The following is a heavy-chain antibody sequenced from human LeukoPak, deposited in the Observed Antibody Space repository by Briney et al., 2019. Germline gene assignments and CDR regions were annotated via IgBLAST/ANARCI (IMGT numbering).Heavy chain of an antibody. J-gene: IGHJ4*02. CDR2: MNSDGSHI. CDR1: GFTFTDYS. CDR3: ARGSFGVFDY. V-gene: IGHV3-48*02. Sequence: GGSLRLSCAASGFTFTDYSMNWVRQAPGKGLEWVSSMNSDGSHIYHAGSVEGRFTISRDNARNSLYLQMNGLRDEDTAVYYCARGSFGVFDYWGRRILVTVSS. D-gene: IGHD3-10*01.